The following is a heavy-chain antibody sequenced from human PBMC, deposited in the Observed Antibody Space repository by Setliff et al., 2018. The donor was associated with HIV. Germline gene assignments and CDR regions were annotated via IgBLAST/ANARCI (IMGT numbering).Heavy chain of an antibody. CDR1: PLTFTKYA. Sequence: PGESLKLSCAGSPLTFTKYAMHWVRQAPGQGLEWVAAISNNGNVKYYADSVKGRVIISRDNSKNTLYLEMSGLGPDDTALYYCTRDQNAIAAFERFDPWGQGTRVTVSS. D-gene: IGHD3-9*01. V-gene: IGHV3-30*04. CDR2: ISNNGNVK. CDR3: TRDQNAIAAFERFDP. J-gene: IGHJ5*02.